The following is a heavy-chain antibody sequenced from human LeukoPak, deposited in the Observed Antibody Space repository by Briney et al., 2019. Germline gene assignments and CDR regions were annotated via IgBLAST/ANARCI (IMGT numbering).Heavy chain of an antibody. CDR1: GGSFSGYY. D-gene: IGHD5-18*01. CDR2: INHSGST. Sequence: PSETLSLTCAGYGGSFSGYYWSWIRQPPGKGLEWVGEINHSGSTNYNPSLKSRVTISVDTSNNQFSLKLSSVSAAGTAVYDGYRAGRWIQLWFFDYWGQGTRVTVSS. J-gene: IGHJ4*02. CDR3: YRAGRWIQLWFFDY. V-gene: IGHV4-34*01.